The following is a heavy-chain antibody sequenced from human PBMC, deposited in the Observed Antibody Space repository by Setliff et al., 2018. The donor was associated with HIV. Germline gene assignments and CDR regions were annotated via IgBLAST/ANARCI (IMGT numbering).Heavy chain of an antibody. CDR1: GFTFSNSG. CDR3: AKNLFSSRWSPPDS. CDR2: IRYDESDK. V-gene: IGHV3-30*02. D-gene: IGHD6-13*01. J-gene: IGHJ4*02. Sequence: PGGSLRLSCAASGFTFSNSGMHWVRQAPGKGLEWVTFIRYDESDKDYADSVKGRFTISRDNSKNTLYLQMNRLRSEDTAVYYCAKNLFSSRWSPPDSWGQGTLVTVSS.